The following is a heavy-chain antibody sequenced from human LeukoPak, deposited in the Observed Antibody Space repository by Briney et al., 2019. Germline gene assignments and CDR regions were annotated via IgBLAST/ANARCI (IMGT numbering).Heavy chain of an antibody. V-gene: IGHV3-30*18. Sequence: RSLSLSCAASGFTFSSYGMHWVRQAPGKGLEWVAVISYDGSNKYYADSVKGRFTISRDNSKNTLYLQMNSLRAEDTAVYYCAKDIAYCGGDCYSGYYGMDVWGQGTTVTVSS. D-gene: IGHD2-21*02. CDR1: GFTFSSYG. J-gene: IGHJ6*02. CDR2: ISYDGSNK. CDR3: AKDIAYCGGDCYSGYYGMDV.